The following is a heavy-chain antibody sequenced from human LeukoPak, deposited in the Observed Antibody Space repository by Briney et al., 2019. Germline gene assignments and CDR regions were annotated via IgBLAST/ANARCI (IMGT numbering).Heavy chain of an antibody. V-gene: IGHV4-59*01. CDR1: GGSMSSDY. Sequence: PSETLSLTCTVSGGSMSSDYWSWIRQPPGKGLEWIGYIYYSGNTNYNPSLKSRVTISVDTSKNQFSLKLSSVSAADTAVYYCARGGGSSSWHTFDYWGQGTLVTVSS. J-gene: IGHJ4*02. D-gene: IGHD6-13*01. CDR2: IYYSGNT. CDR3: ARGGGSSSWHTFDY.